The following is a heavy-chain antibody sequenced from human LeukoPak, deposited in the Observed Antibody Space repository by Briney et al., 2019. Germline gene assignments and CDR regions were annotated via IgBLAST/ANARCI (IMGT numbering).Heavy chain of an antibody. CDR2: IIPIFGTA. Sequence: ASVKVSCKASEGTFSSYAISWVRQAPGQGLEWMGGIIPIFGTANYAQKLQGRVTMTTDTSTSTAYMELRSLRSDDTAVYYCARVGVDIVVVPAADDFDYWGQGTLVTVSS. D-gene: IGHD2-2*01. CDR1: EGTFSSYA. V-gene: IGHV1-69*05. CDR3: ARVGVDIVVVPAADDFDY. J-gene: IGHJ4*02.